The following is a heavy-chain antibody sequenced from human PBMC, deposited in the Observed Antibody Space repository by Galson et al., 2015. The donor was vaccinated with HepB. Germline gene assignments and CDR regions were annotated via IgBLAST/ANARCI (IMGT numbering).Heavy chain of an antibody. CDR2: ITPSGDNT. D-gene: IGHD6-19*01. Sequence: SLRLSCAASGFPFSYYAMTWVRQAPGKGLEWVSAITPSGDNTYSADSLKGRFTISRDNSKNTVFLQMNSLRADDTAIYFCAKVSPEKTDGWYRQALYYFDSWGHGTRVTVSS. CDR3: AKVSPEKTDGWYRQALYYFDS. J-gene: IGHJ4*01. CDR1: GFPFSYYA. V-gene: IGHV3-23*01.